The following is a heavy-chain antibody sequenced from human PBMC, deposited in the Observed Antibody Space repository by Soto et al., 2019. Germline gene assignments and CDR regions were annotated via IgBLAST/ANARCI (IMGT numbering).Heavy chain of an antibody. V-gene: IGHV3-23*01. CDR1: GFTFSSYA. CDR3: AKDLDMIVVVSVDY. CDR2: ISGSGGST. D-gene: IGHD3-22*01. J-gene: IGHJ4*02. Sequence: VGSLRLSCAAPGFTFSSYAMSWVRQAPGKGLEWVSAISGSGGSTYYADSVKGRFTISRDNSKNTLYLQMNSLRAEDTAVYYCAKDLDMIVVVSVDYWGQGTLVTVSS.